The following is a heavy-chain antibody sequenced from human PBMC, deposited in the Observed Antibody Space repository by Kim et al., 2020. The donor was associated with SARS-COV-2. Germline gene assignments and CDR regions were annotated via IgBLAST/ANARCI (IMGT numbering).Heavy chain of an antibody. D-gene: IGHD4-17*01. Sequence: DSVEGRFTISRDNAKNSLYLQMNSLRAEDTAVYYCARAGGDYDYYFDYWGQGTLVTVSS. J-gene: IGHJ4*02. V-gene: IGHV3-7*01. CDR3: ARAGGDYDYYFDY.